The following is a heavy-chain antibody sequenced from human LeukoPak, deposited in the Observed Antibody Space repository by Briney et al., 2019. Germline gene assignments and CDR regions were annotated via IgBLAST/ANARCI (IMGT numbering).Heavy chain of an antibody. Sequence: GGSLRLSCAASGFTFSSYGMHWVRQAPGKGLEWVAVIWYDGSNKYYADSVKGRFTISGDNSKNTLYLQMNSLRAEDTAVYYCARGYCSGGSCYDFDYWGQGTLVTVSS. D-gene: IGHD2-15*01. CDR3: ARGYCSGGSCYDFDY. CDR2: IWYDGSNK. J-gene: IGHJ4*02. CDR1: GFTFSSYG. V-gene: IGHV3-33*01.